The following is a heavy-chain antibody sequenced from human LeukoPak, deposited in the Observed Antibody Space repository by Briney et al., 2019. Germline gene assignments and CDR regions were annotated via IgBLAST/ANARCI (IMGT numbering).Heavy chain of an antibody. J-gene: IGHJ5*02. CDR2: ISSNTSTI. CDR1: GFTFSGYS. V-gene: IGHV3-48*02. D-gene: IGHD6-13*01. Sequence: QPGGSLRRSCAGSGFTFSGYSKDWVGQGPAKGWEGVSSISSNTSTIYYADSVKARFTITRDNAKTSLYLQMNSLSDEATAVYYCARDRQQSYNWFDPWGQGTLVTLPS. CDR3: ARDRQQSYNWFDP.